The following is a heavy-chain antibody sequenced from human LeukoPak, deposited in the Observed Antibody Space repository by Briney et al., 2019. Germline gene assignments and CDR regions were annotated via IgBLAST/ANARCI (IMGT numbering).Heavy chain of an antibody. Sequence: SETLSLTCAVCGGSFSGYYWSWIRQPPGKGLEWIGEINHSGSTNYNPSLKSRVTISVDTSKNQFSLKLSSVTAADTAVYYCASLASSTSSHYYYYYMDVWGKGTTVTVSS. CDR3: ASLASSTSSHYYYYYMDV. CDR1: GGSFSGYY. V-gene: IGHV4-34*01. CDR2: INHSGST. D-gene: IGHD2-2*01. J-gene: IGHJ6*03.